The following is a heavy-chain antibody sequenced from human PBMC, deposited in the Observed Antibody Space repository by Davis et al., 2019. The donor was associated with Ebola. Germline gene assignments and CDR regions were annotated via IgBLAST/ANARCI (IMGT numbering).Heavy chain of an antibody. CDR3: ARLHLSTITMIVENWYFDL. V-gene: IGHV4-34*01. CDR2: INHSGST. CDR1: GFTFSGFS. D-gene: IGHD3-22*01. J-gene: IGHJ2*01. Sequence: GSLRLSCAASGFTFSGFSMNWIRQAPGKGLEWIGEINHSGSTNYNPSLKSRVVISTDTSKNQFSLKLSSVTAADTAVYYCARLHLSTITMIVENWYFDLWGRGTLVTVSS.